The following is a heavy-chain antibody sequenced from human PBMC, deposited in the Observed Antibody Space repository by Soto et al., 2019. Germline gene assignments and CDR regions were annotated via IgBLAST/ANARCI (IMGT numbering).Heavy chain of an antibody. J-gene: IGHJ5*02. Sequence: PSETLSLTCSVSGGSISGYYWSWIRQSPGKGPEWIGYISHNGNTNYNSSLKSRVTISVDTSKNQFSLKLTSVTTTDTAVYYCARQGGTSIEARPGKWFDTWGQGTLVTVSS. CDR3: ARQGGTSIEARPGKWFDT. CDR2: ISHNGNT. CDR1: GGSISGYY. V-gene: IGHV4-59*08. D-gene: IGHD6-6*01.